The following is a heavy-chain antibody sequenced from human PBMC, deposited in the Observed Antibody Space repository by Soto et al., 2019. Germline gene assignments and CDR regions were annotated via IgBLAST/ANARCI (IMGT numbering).Heavy chain of an antibody. CDR3: AKGEWLRSEGYYYYYGMDV. CDR1: GFTLSSYA. V-gene: IGHV3-23*01. J-gene: IGHJ6*02. CDR2: ISGSGGRT. D-gene: IGHD5-12*01. Sequence: PGGCLRLSCAADGFTLSSYAMSWVSHVPGKGLEWVSAISGSGGRTYYAESVKGRFTISRDNSKNTLYLQMNSLRAEDTAVYYCAKGEWLRSEGYYYYYGMDVWGQGT.